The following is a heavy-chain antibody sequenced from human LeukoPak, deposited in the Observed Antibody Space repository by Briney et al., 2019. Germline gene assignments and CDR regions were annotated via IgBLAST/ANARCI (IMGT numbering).Heavy chain of an antibody. V-gene: IGHV3-7*03. Sequence: GGSLRLSCAASGFTFSSYWMSWVRQAPGKGLEWVANIKQDGSEKYYVDSVKGRFTISRDNSKNTLYLHMNSLRVGDTAVYFCAKLGFLTGSFDSWGQGTLVSVSS. J-gene: IGHJ4*02. CDR3: AKLGFLTGSFDS. CDR2: IKQDGSEK. CDR1: GFTFSSYW. D-gene: IGHD3-9*01.